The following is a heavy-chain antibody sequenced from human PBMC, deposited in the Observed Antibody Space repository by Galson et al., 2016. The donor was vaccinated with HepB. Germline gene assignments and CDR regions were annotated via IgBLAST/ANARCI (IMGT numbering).Heavy chain of an antibody. CDR3: ARDGSHWNDFDY. V-gene: IGHV3-11*01. CDR1: GFTFSDYY. Sequence: SLRLSCAASGFTFSDYYMTWVRQAPGKGLEWVAYMSGDSSRIFYADSVKGRFTISRDNAKNSLYLQMNSLGADDTAVYYCARDGSHWNDFDYWGQGTLVTVSS. CDR2: MSGDSSRI. J-gene: IGHJ4*02. D-gene: IGHD1-1*01.